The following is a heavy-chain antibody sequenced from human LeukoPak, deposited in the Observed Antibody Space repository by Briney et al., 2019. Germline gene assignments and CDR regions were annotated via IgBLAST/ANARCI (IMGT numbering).Heavy chain of an antibody. V-gene: IGHV3-48*01. J-gene: IGHJ4*02. CDR2: ISSSSTTI. CDR3: ARVLHKRNYDGSTYYGY. Sequence: GGSLRLSCAASGFTFSSYWMSWVRQAPGKGLEWVSYISSSSTTIYYADSVKGRFTISRDNAKNSLYLQMNSLRAEDTAVYYCARVLHKRNYDGSTYYGYWGQGTLVTVSS. CDR1: GFTFSSYW. D-gene: IGHD3-22*01.